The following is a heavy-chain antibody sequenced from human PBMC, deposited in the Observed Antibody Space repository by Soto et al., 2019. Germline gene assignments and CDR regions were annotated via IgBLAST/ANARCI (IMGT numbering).Heavy chain of an antibody. J-gene: IGHJ4*02. CDR3: ARVGQGRYYFDY. CDR2: INSDGSTP. V-gene: IGHV3-74*01. CDR1: GFAFSSYW. Sequence: EVHLVESGGGSVQPGGSLRLSCAGSGFAFSSYWIHWVRQVPGKGLVWVSRINSDGSTPSYADSVRGRFTISRDNAKDTLYLQMNSLRAEDTALYYCARVGQGRYYFDYWGQGTLVTVSS.